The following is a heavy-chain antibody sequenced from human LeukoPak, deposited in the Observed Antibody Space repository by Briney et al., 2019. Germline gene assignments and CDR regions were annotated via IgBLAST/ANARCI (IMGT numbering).Heavy chain of an antibody. J-gene: IGHJ4*02. V-gene: IGHV4-59*08. CDR3: ARHMVRGVLPSY. D-gene: IGHD3-10*01. CDR2: IYYSGST. CDR1: GGSISSYY. Sequence: SETLSLTCTVSGGSISSYYWSWIRQPPGKGLEWIGYIYYSGSTNYNPSLKSRVTISVDTSKNQFSLKLSSVTAADTAVYYCARHMVRGVLPSYWGQGTLVTVSS.